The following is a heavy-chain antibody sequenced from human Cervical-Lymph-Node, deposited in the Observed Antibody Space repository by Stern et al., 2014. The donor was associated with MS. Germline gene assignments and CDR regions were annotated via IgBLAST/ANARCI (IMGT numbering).Heavy chain of an antibody. CDR3: ARDFGSLDH. CDR2: IHYSGRT. Sequence: QLQLQASGPGLVKPSETLSLTCTVSGGSVSSSSHYWSWIRQPPGRRLEWIGHIHYSGRTNYNPSLKSRLTISLDTSKNHFSLELRPVTAADTAVYYCARDFGSLDHWGQGTLVTVSS. V-gene: IGHV4-61*01. J-gene: IGHJ4*02. D-gene: IGHD3-16*01. CDR1: GGSVSSSSHY.